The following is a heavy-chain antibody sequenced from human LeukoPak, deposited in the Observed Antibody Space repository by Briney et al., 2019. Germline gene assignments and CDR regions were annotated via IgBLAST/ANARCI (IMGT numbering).Heavy chain of an antibody. CDR1: GFTFSSYG. V-gene: IGHV3-30*02. J-gene: IGHJ5*02. CDR2: IRYDGSNK. Sequence: GGSLRLSCAASGFTFSSYGMHWVRQAPGKGLEWVAFIRYDGSNKYYADSVKGRFTISRDNSKNTLYLQMNSLRAEDTAVYYCAKDLAVGEDWFDPWGQGTLVTVSS. D-gene: IGHD3-10*01. CDR3: AKDLAVGEDWFDP.